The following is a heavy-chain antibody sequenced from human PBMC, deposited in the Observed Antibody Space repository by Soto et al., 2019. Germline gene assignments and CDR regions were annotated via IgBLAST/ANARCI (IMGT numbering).Heavy chain of an antibody. CDR1: GFSLTTDRVG. V-gene: IGHV2-5*02. CDR3: APAYGGRSLY. D-gene: IGHD1-26*01. Sequence: QITLKESGPPLVKPTQTLTLTCTFSGFSLTTDRVGVGWIRQPPGEALEWLAVIYWDDSKTYRPSLASRLTITKDTSKNQVALTMTNMDALDTATYYCAPAYGGRSLYWGQGTLVTVPS. CDR2: IYWDDSK. J-gene: IGHJ4*02.